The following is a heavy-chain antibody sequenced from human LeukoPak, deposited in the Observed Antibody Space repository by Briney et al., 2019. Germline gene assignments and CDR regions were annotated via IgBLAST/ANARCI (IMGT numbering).Heavy chain of an antibody. V-gene: IGHV3-23*01. J-gene: IGHJ4*02. CDR3: AKVPAAYCSSTSCYLDY. Sequence: GGSLRLSCAASGFTFSSYAMSWVRQAPGKGLEWVSAISGSGGSTYYADSVKGRFTISRDNSKNTLYLQMNRLRAEDTAVYYCAKVPAAYCSSTSCYLDYWGQGTLVTVSS. D-gene: IGHD2-2*01. CDR1: GFTFSSYA. CDR2: ISGSGGST.